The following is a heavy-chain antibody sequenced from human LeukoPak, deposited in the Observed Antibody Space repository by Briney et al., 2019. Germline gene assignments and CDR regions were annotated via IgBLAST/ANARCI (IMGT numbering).Heavy chain of an antibody. Sequence: GGSLRLSCAASGFTFSSYSMNWVRQTPGKGLEWVTAISSSSSYIYYADSVKGRFTISRDNAKNSLFLQMKSLRAEDTAVYYCARDRETSSCFDYWGQGTLVTVPS. J-gene: IGHJ4*02. V-gene: IGHV3-21*01. CDR2: ISSSSSYI. D-gene: IGHD6-13*01. CDR3: ARDRETSSCFDY. CDR1: GFTFSSYS.